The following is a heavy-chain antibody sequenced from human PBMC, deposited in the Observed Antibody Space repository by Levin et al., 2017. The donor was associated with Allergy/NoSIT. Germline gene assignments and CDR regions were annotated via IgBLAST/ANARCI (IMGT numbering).Heavy chain of an antibody. J-gene: IGHJ5*02. D-gene: IGHD6-19*01. CDR2: ISAYNGHT. V-gene: IGHV1-18*01. CDR1: GYIFTTYG. Sequence: GGSLRLSCKASGYIFTTYGISWVRQAPGQGLEWMGWISAYNGHTNYARKVQGRVTMTTDASTSTAYMELRSLRSDDTAVYYCARDLREETQRPGWGIDCFDPWGQGTLVIVSS. CDR3: ARDLREETQRPGWGIDCFDP.